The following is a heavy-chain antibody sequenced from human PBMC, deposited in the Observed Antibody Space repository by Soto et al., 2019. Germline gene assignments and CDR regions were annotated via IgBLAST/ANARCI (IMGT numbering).Heavy chain of an antibody. CDR3: ARQVYGDYVGGNWFDP. J-gene: IGHJ5*02. CDR2: ISHEAHA. CDR1: DESISDSRYS. D-gene: IGHD4-17*01. Sequence: SETLALTCSVLDESISDSRYSWGLIRLSPLKRFEWIGSISHEAHAHYNPPLKSRVNLFADTSRNQCSLTMQSVTVADTAIYFSARQVYGDYVGGNWFDPWGQGVPVTVSS. V-gene: IGHV4-39*01.